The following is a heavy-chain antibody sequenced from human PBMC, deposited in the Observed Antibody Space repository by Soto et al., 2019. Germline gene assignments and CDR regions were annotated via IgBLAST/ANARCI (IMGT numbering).Heavy chain of an antibody. J-gene: IGHJ6*03. CDR2: ISSNGVGT. CDR1: GFTLSGYA. Sequence: VQLAESGGGLAQPGGSLRLSCAASGFTLSGYAMDWVRQAPGKGLEYVSGISSNGVGTYYANSVQGRFTISRDNSKNTVYLQMGSLRPEDMAVYYCARRARPDFYYMDIWGKGTTVTLS. D-gene: IGHD6-6*01. CDR3: ARRARPDFYYMDI. V-gene: IGHV3-64*01.